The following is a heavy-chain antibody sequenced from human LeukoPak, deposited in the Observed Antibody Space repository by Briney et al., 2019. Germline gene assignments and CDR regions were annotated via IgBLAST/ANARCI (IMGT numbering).Heavy chain of an antibody. Sequence: GGSLRLSCAASGFTFSSYGMHWVRQAPGKGLEWVAVISYDGSNKYYADSVKGRFTISRDNSKSTLYLQMNSLRAEDTAVYYCAKGPVGYSSSLDYWGQGTLVTVSS. CDR3: AKGPVGYSSSLDY. D-gene: IGHD6-13*01. CDR2: ISYDGSNK. V-gene: IGHV3-30*18. J-gene: IGHJ4*02. CDR1: GFTFSSYG.